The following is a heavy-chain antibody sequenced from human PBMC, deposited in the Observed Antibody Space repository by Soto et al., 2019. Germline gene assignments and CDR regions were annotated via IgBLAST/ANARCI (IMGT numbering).Heavy chain of an antibody. D-gene: IGHD3-9*01. Sequence: GGSLRLACAASGFTFDDYTMHWVRQAPGKGLEWVSLISWDGGSTYYADSVKGQFTISRDNSKNSLYLQMNSLRTEDTALYYCAKDSSSVLRYFDKLQKGTTLNYYYYGMDVWGQGT. CDR1: GFTFDDYT. J-gene: IGHJ6*02. CDR3: AKDSSSVLRYFDKLQKGTTLNYYYYGMDV. CDR2: ISWDGGST. V-gene: IGHV3-43*01.